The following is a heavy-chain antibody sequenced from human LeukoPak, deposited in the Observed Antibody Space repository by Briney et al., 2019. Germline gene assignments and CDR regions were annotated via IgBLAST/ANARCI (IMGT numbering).Heavy chain of an antibody. CDR3: ARPYDNKRPVDY. J-gene: IGHJ4*02. CDR2: ISPTGDST. Sequence: ASVKVSCKASGYTFNSYYMHWVRQAPGQGLEWVGLISPTGDSTNYAQTFRGRVTMTRDTSTNTVYMDLSSLRSEDTAVYYCARPYDNKRPVDYWGQGTLVTVSS. D-gene: IGHD3-16*01. V-gene: IGHV1-46*02. CDR1: GYTFNSYY.